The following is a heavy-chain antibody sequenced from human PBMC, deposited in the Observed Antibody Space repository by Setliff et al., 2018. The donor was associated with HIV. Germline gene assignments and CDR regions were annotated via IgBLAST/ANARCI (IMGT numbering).Heavy chain of an antibody. D-gene: IGHD3-3*01. CDR3: ARVVGRGILEWLIERGRSHYYYYGMDV. Sequence: GGSLRLSCAASGFTFSDYGMHWVRQAPGKGLEWVAMIWYDGSNKYYEDSVKGRFTISRDNSKRTVHLQMNSLRGEDTAMYYCARVVGRGILEWLIERGRSHYYYYGMDVWGQGTTVTVSS. V-gene: IGHV3-33*08. J-gene: IGHJ6*02. CDR1: GFTFSDYG. CDR2: IWYDGSNK.